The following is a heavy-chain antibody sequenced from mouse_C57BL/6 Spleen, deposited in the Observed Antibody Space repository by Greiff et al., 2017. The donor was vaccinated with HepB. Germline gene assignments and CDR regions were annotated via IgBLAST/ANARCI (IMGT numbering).Heavy chain of an antibody. J-gene: IGHJ4*01. CDR3: ARLDYREDAMDY. CDR2: IHPNSGST. D-gene: IGHD2-4*01. Sequence: VQLQQPGAELVKPGASVKLSCKASGYTFTSYWMHWVKQRPGQGLEWIGMIHPNSGSTNYNEKFKSKATLTVDKSSSTAYMQLSSLTSEDSAVYYCARLDYREDAMDYWGQGTSVTVSS. V-gene: IGHV1-64*01. CDR1: GYTFTSYW.